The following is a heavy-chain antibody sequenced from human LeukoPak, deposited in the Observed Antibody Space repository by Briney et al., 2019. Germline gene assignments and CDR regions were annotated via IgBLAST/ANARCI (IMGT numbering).Heavy chain of an antibody. CDR3: ARGGYCSSTSCHHFDY. D-gene: IGHD2-2*03. J-gene: IGHJ4*02. V-gene: IGHV3-21*01. Sequence: GGSLRLSCAASGFTFSSYSMNWVRQAPGKGLEWVSSISSSSSYIYYADSVKGRFTISRDNAKNSLYLQMNSLRAEDTAVYYCARGGYCSSTSCHHFDYWGQGTLATVSS. CDR1: GFTFSSYS. CDR2: ISSSSSYI.